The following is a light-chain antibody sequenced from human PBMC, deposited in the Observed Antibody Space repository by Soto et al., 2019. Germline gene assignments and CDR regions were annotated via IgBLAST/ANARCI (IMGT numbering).Light chain of an antibody. J-gene: IGKJ1*01. Sequence: EIVVTQSPGTLSLSPGERATLSCRASQSIKRSSLAWYQQKPGQAPRLLIYGASSRATGIPDRFSGSGSGTYSTLSISRLEPEDFAVYYCHQYGSFPPWTFGQVTKVEIK. CDR1: QSIKRSS. CDR3: HQYGSFPPWT. CDR2: GAS. V-gene: IGKV3-20*01.